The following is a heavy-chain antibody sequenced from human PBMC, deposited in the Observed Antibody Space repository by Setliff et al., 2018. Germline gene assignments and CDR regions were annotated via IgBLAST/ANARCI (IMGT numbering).Heavy chain of an antibody. CDR3: ARESYYYYMDV. J-gene: IGHJ6*03. CDR1: GDSISSGSYH. CDR2: INPSGTT. V-gene: IGHV4-61*01. Sequence: PSETLSLTCTVSGDSISSGSYHWSWVRQTPGKGLEWIAEINPSGTTNYIPSLKSRLTISVDTSKNQFSLKLSSVTAADTAVYYCARESYYYYMDVWGKGTTVTAP.